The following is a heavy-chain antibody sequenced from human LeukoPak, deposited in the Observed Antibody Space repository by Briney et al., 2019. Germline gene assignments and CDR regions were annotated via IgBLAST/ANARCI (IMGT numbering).Heavy chain of an antibody. V-gene: IGHV1-2*02. D-gene: IGHD2-2*01. CDR1: GYTFTGYY. J-gene: IGHJ5*02. CDR3: ARTTPVGPAAISSAAKNWFDP. CDR2: INPNSGGT. Sequence: ASVKVSCKASGYTFTGYYMHWVRQAPGQGLEWMGWINPNSGGTNYAQKFQGRVAMTRDTSISTAYMELSRLRSDDTAVYYCARTTPVGPAAISSAAKNWFDPWGQGTLVTVSS.